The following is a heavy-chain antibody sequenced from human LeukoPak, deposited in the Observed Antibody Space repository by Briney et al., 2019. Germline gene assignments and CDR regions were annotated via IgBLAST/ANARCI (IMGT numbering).Heavy chain of an antibody. CDR3: ARAGYDFWSVNFDY. CDR2: IKQDGSEK. CDR1: GFTFSSYW. V-gene: IGHV3-7*01. J-gene: IGHJ4*02. D-gene: IGHD3-3*01. Sequence: GGSLRLSCAASGFTFSSYWMSWVRQAPGKGLEGVANIKQDGSEKYYVDSVKGRFTISRDNAKNSLYLQMNSLRAEDTAVYYCARAGYDFWSVNFDYWGQGTLVTVSS.